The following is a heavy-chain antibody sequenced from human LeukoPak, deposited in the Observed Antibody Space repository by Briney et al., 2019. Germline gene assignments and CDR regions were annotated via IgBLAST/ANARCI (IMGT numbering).Heavy chain of an antibody. V-gene: IGHV4-59*01. CDR1: GGSISPYY. CDR2: IYYSGTT. CDR3: ARDRASAGGFDY. D-gene: IGHD2-15*01. J-gene: IGHJ4*02. Sequence: PSETLSLTCSVSGGSISPYYWSWIRQPPGKGLEWIGYIYYSGTTNYNPSLQSRVTISVATSKNQFSLKLSSVTAADKALYYCARDRASAGGFDYWGQGTLVTVSS.